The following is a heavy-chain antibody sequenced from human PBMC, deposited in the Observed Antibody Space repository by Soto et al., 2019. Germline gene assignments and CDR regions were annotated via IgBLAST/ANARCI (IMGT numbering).Heavy chain of an antibody. CDR1: GGTFSSYA. D-gene: IGHD5-18*01. CDR3: ARVMDTAMVIYYSYYGMDV. V-gene: IGHV1-69*06. CDR2: IIPIFGTA. J-gene: IGHJ6*02. Sequence: SVKVSCKASGGTFSSYAISWVRQAPGQGLEWMGGIIPIFGTANYAQKFQGRVTITADKSTSTAYMELSSLRSEDTAVYYCARVMDTAMVIYYSYYGMDVWGQGTTVTVSS.